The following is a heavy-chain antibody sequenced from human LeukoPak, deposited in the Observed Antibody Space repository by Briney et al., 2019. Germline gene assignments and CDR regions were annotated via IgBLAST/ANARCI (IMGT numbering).Heavy chain of an antibody. D-gene: IGHD3-9*01. Sequence: GGSLRLSCAASGFTFSSYSMNWVRQAPGKGLEWVSYISSSSSTIYYADSVKGRFTISRDNAKNSLYLQMNSLRDEDTAVYYCARALVLRYFDWLPNAFDIWGQGTMVTVS. CDR3: ARALVLRYFDWLPNAFDI. V-gene: IGHV3-48*02. CDR1: GFTFSSYS. CDR2: ISSSSSTI. J-gene: IGHJ3*02.